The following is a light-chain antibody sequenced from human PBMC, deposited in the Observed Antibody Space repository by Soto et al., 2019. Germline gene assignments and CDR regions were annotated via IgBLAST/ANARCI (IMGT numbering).Light chain of an antibody. V-gene: IGKV1-5*01. CDR3: QQFSSYWT. J-gene: IGKJ1*01. CDR1: QSISSW. Sequence: DIQMTQSPSTLSASVGDRVTITCRASQSISSWLAWNQQKPGKAPKLLISDASSLESGVPSRFSGDRSGTEFTLTINSLHPEDVATYFCQQFSSYWTFGQGTRVEIK. CDR2: DAS.